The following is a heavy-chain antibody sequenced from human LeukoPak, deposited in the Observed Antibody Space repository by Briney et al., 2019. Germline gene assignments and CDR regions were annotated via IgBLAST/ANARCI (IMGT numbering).Heavy chain of an antibody. CDR2: INPNSGDT. CDR1: GYIFTGYH. J-gene: IGHJ4*02. V-gene: IGHV1-2*02. D-gene: IGHD1-26*01. Sequence: ASVKVSYKASGYIFTGYHIHWVRQALGQGLEWMGWINPNSGDTSFAQKFQGRVTMTGDTSISTTYMELIRLTSDDTAVYYCARDGNFDHWGQGTLVTVSS. CDR3: ARDGNFDH.